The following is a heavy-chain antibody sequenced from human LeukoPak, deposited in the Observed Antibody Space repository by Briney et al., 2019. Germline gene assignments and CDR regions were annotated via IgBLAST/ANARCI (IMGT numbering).Heavy chain of an antibody. CDR1: GGTFSSYT. V-gene: IGHV1-69*02. CDR2: IIPILGIA. D-gene: IGHD3-10*01. CDR3: ASQASGYAVDY. Sequence: SVKVPCKASGGTFSSYTISWVRQAPGQGLEWMGRIIPILGIANYAQKFQGRVTITADKSTSTAYMELSSLRSEDTAVYYCASQASGYAVDYWGQGTLVTVSS. J-gene: IGHJ4*02.